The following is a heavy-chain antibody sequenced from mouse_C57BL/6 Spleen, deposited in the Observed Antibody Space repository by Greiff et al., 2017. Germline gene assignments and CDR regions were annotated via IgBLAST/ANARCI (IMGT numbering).Heavy chain of an antibody. J-gene: IGHJ2*01. V-gene: IGHV1-26*01. CDR3: ARSPPPAPFFDY. Sequence: EVQLQQSGPELVKPGASVKISCKASGYTFTDYYMNWVKQSHGKSLEWIGDINPNNGGTSYNQKFKGKATLTVAKSSSTAYMELRSLTTEDSAVYYCARSPPPAPFFDYWGQGTTLTVSS. CDR1: GYTFTDYY. CDR2: INPNNGGT.